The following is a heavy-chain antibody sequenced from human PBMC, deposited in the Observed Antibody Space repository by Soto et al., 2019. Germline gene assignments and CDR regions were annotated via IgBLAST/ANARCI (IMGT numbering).Heavy chain of an antibody. CDR3: ATISVTTLSAFDI. J-gene: IGHJ3*02. CDR2: ISSSSSYI. CDR1: GFTFSSYS. D-gene: IGHD4-17*01. Sequence: GGSLRLACAASGFTFSSYSMNWVRQAPGKGLEWVSSISSSSSYIYYADSVKGRFTISRDNAKNSLYLQMNSLRSEDSALYYCATISVTTLSAFDIWGQGTMVTVAS. V-gene: IGHV3-21*01.